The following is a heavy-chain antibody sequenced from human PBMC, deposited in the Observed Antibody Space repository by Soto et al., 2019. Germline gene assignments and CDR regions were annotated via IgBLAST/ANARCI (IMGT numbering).Heavy chain of an antibody. Sequence: ASGKVSCKGSGYTFTSYGMIWVRPAPGQGLEWMGWISAYNGNTNYAQKLQGRVTMTTDTSTSTAYMELRSLRSDDTAVYYCARDLYYDFWRGSPRDYYYHGMDAWGHGPPVTAS. D-gene: IGHD3-3*01. CDR2: ISAYNGNT. V-gene: IGHV1-18*01. CDR3: ARDLYYDFWRGSPRDYYYHGMDA. CDR1: GYTFTSYG. J-gene: IGHJ6*02.